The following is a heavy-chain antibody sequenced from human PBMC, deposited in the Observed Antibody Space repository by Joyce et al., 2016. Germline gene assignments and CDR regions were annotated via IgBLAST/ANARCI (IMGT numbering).Heavy chain of an antibody. D-gene: IGHD3-3*01. CDR3: AISPPSGRRIY. CDR2: FYHSGST. V-gene: IGHV4-38-2*01. Sequence: QVQLQESGPGLVRTSETLSLTCAISNYSIRSRHYWGWIRQSPLKGLEWIGAFYHSGSTYYTPSLKGRVSISVDTSKNQFSLKLNSVTAADTAVYFCAISPPSGRRIYWGQGVLVTVSS. CDR1: NYSIRSRHY. J-gene: IGHJ4*02.